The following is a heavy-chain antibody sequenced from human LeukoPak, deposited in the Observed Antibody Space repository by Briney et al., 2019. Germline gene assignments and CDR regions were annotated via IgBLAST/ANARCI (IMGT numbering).Heavy chain of an antibody. Sequence: PSETLSLTCTVSGGSISSYYWSWIRQPAGKGLEWIGRIYTSGNTNYNPSLKSRVTMSVDTSKNQFSLKLSSVTAADTAVYYCAGTPRIAVAGTGFDYWGQGTLVTVSS. CDR3: AGTPRIAVAGTGFDY. V-gene: IGHV4-4*07. CDR1: GGSISSYY. J-gene: IGHJ4*02. D-gene: IGHD6-19*01. CDR2: IYTSGNT.